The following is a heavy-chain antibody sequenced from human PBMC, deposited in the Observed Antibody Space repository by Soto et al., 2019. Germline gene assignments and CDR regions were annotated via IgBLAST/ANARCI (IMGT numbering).Heavy chain of an antibody. CDR2: IRTKANSYTT. Sequence: EVQLVETGGGLVQPGGSLRLSCAASGFTFSDSAMHWVRQAPGRGLEWVGRIRTKANSYTTAYGASVTGRFTISRDDSRNTAYLQMNSLRTEDTAVYYCTRHVISNWNANGFDIWGQGTMVTVSS. V-gene: IGHV3-73*01. CDR3: TRHVISNWNANGFDI. J-gene: IGHJ3*02. CDR1: GFTFSDSA. D-gene: IGHD1-20*01.